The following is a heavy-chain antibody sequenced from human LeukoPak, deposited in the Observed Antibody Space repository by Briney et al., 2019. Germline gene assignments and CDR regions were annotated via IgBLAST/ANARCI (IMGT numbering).Heavy chain of an antibody. CDR2: ISSSSSYI. Sequence: GGSLRLSCAASGFTFSSYSMNWVRQAPGKGLEWVSSISSSSSYIYYADSVKGRFTISRDNAKNSLYLQMNSLRAEDTAVYYCARDFHYYDSSGCLDYWGQGTLVTVSS. CDR3: ARDFHYYDSSGCLDY. CDR1: GFTFSSYS. D-gene: IGHD3-22*01. V-gene: IGHV3-21*01. J-gene: IGHJ4*02.